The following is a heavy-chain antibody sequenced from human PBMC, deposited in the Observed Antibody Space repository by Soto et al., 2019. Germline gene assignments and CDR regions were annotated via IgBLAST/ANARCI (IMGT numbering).Heavy chain of an antibody. CDR1: GYTFANYY. CDR3: AREGGQ. Sequence: EASVKVSCKASGYTFANYYIFWVRQAPGQGLEWMGIITPSDGSTYYSQNFQGRVTMTRDMSTSTVYMELTSLRSEDTAVYYCAREGGQWGQGTLVTVSS. J-gene: IGHJ4*02. CDR2: ITPSDGST. V-gene: IGHV1-46*01.